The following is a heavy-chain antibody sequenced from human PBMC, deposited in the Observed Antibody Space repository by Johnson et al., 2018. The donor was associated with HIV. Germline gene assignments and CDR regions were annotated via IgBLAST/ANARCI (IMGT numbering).Heavy chain of an antibody. D-gene: IGHD5-18*01. J-gene: IGHJ3*02. CDR2: ISYDGSNI. CDR3: AKGGGQLWFYIAFDI. V-gene: IGHV3-30*18. CDR1: GFIFSDYY. Sequence: QLVESGGGVVQPGGSLRLSCVASGFIFSDYYMSWIRQAPGKGLEWVAVISYDGSNIYYADSVKGRFTISRDNSKNTLYLQMNSLRAEDTAVYYCAKGGGQLWFYIAFDIWGQGTMVTVSS.